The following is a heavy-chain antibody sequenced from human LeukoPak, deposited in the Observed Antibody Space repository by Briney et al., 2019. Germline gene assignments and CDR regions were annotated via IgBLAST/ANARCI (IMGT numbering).Heavy chain of an antibody. CDR1: GLNFDDSA. J-gene: IGHJ4*02. V-gene: IGHV3-43*02. CDR2: ISADGGST. CDR3: AKESGKFDY. Sequence: PGGSLRLSCVASGLNFDDSAMRWVRQAPGKGLEWVSLISADGGSTFSADSVKGRFSISRDNSKNSLYLQMNSLRGEDTAMYYCAKESGKFDYWGQGTLVAVSS.